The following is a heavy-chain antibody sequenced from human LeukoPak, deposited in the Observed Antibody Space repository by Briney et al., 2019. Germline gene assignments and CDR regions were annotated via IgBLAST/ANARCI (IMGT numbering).Heavy chain of an antibody. V-gene: IGHV4-34*01. CDR1: GGSFSGYY. J-gene: IGHJ6*02. Sequence: PSETLSLTCAVYGGSFSGYYWSWIRHPPGKGLEWIGEINHSGSTNYNPSLKSRVTISVGTSKNQFSLKLSSVTAADTAVYYCARETYYDILTGYRHYYYYGMDVWGQGTTVTVSS. CDR3: ARETYYDILTGYRHYYYYGMDV. CDR2: INHSGST. D-gene: IGHD3-9*01.